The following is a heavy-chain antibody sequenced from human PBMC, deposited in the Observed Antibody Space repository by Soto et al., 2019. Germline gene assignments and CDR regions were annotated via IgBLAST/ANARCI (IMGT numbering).Heavy chain of an antibody. V-gene: IGHV1-2*02. Sequence: ASVKVSCKASGYTFTGYYLHWVRQAPGQGLEWMGWINPYSGDTSYAQKFQGRVTMTRDMSITTAYMELSRLRSDDTAVYYCARGHCSSTSCYATDYYYAMDIWGQATTVTVSS. CDR1: GYTFTGYY. D-gene: IGHD2-2*01. J-gene: IGHJ6*02. CDR2: INPYSGDT. CDR3: ARGHCSSTSCYATDYYYAMDI.